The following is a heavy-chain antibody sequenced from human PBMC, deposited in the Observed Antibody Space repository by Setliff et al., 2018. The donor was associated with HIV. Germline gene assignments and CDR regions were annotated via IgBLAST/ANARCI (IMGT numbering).Heavy chain of an antibody. CDR2: ISGSGDST. Sequence: GGSLRLSCAASGFTFNYHAMTWVRQAPGKGLEWVSGISGSGDSTFYAHSVKGRFTISRDNSRGTLYLEMNNLRAEDTALYYCAKDYTPTFWEYNWFDVWGQGTQVTVSS. CDR3: AKDYTPTFWEYNWFDV. V-gene: IGHV3-23*01. CDR1: GFTFNYHA. D-gene: IGHD3-16*01. J-gene: IGHJ5*02.